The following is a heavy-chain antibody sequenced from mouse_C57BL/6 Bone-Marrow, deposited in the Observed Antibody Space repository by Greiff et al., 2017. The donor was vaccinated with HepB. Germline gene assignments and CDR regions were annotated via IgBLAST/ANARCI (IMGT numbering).Heavy chain of an antibody. Sequence: DVKLQESGPELVKPGASVKISCKASGYSFTGYYMNWVKQSPEKSLEWIGEINPSTGGTTYNQKFKAKATLTVDKSSSTAYMQLKSLTSEDSAVYYCARTSFDYWGQGTTLTVSS. CDR2: INPSTGGT. CDR1: GYSFTGYY. CDR3: ARTSFDY. J-gene: IGHJ2*01. V-gene: IGHV1-42*01.